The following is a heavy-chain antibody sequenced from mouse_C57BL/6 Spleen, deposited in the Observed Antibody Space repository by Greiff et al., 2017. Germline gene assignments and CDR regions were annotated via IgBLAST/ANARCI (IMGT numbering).Heavy chain of an antibody. CDR3: TRYYGSGDY. CDR2: IRLKSDNYAT. CDR1: GFTFSNYW. J-gene: IGHJ2*01. D-gene: IGHD1-1*01. V-gene: IGHV6-3*01. Sequence: EVKLEESGGGLVQPGGSMKLSCVASGFTFSNYWMNWVRQSPETGLEWVAQIRLKSDNYATHSAESVKGRYTISRDDSKRSVYLQMNNLRAEDTGIYYYTRYYGSGDYWGQGTTLTVSS.